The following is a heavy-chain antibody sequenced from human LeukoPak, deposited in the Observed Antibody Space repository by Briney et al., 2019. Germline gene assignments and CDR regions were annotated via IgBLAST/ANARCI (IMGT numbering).Heavy chain of an antibody. CDR3: ARDGYYGSGT. V-gene: IGHV3-30*02. CDR2: IRYDGSNK. J-gene: IGHJ5*02. CDR1: GFTFSSYG. Sequence: GGSLRLSCAASGFTFSSYGMHWVRQAPGKGLEWVAFIRYDGSNKYYADSVKGRFTFSRDNSKNTLYLQMNSLRAEDTAVYYCARDGYYGSGTWGQGTLVTVSS. D-gene: IGHD3-10*01.